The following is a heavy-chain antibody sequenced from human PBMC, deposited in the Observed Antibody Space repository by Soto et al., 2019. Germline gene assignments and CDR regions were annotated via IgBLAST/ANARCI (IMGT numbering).Heavy chain of an antibody. Sequence: GSLRLSCAASGFTFSSYAMHWVRQAPGKGLEWVALISYNGDNIYYADSVKGRFTISRDNSKNTLFLQMNSLRAEDTAVYYCAKRGDSTGKNDFDSWGQGTLVTVSS. CDR3: AKRGDSTGKNDFDS. D-gene: IGHD2-8*02. CDR2: ISYNGDNI. V-gene: IGHV3-30*18. CDR1: GFTFSSYA. J-gene: IGHJ4*02.